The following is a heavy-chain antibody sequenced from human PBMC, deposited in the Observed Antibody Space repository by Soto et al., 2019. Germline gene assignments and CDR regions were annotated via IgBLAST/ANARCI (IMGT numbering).Heavy chain of an antibody. J-gene: IGHJ4*02. CDR1: GDSLTRNY. V-gene: IGHV4-59*01. CDR2: IHNGRST. Sequence: PSETLSLTCTVSGDSLTRNYWSWIRQPPGKGLEWLAYIHNGRSTNYNPSLMSRVSISLDTSKSQFSLNLNSVTAADKAVYHCARTLSGGFDYWGQGTLVTVSS. CDR3: ARTLSGGFDY.